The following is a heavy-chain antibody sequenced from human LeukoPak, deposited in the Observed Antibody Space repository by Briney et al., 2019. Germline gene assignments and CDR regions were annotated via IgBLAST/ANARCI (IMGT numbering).Heavy chain of an antibody. D-gene: IGHD3-10*01. Sequence: SETLSLTCAVSGGSISSSNWRSSVRQPPGKGLEWIGEIYHSGSTNYNPSLKSRVTISVDTSKNQFSLKLSSVTAADTAVYYCARVSGRLWFGELLGAFDIWGQGTMVTVSS. V-gene: IGHV4-4*02. CDR2: IYHSGST. CDR3: ARVSGRLWFGELLGAFDI. J-gene: IGHJ3*02. CDR1: GGSISSSNW.